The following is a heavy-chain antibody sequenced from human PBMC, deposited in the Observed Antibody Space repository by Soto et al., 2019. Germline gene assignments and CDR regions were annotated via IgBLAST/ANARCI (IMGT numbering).Heavy chain of an antibody. CDR3: ARSIVVVTALDY. CDR2: INAGKGNT. D-gene: IGHD2-21*02. Sequence: QVQLVQSGAEEKKPGASVKVSCKASGYTFTSYAMHWVRKAPGQRLEWMGGINAGKGNTKYSQKFQGRVTITRDTSASTAYMELSSLRSEDTAVYYCARSIVVVTALDYWGQGTLVTVSS. CDR1: GYTFTSYA. J-gene: IGHJ4*02. V-gene: IGHV1-3*05.